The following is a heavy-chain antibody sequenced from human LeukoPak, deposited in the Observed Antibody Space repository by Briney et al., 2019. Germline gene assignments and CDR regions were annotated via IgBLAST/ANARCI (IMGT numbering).Heavy chain of an antibody. CDR2: MNPNSGNI. V-gene: IGHV1-8*01. Sequence: ASVKVSCTASGYTFTSYDINWVRQATGQGLEWMGWMNPNSGNIGYAQKFQDRVTMTRNTSISTAYMELSSLGSEDTAVYYCARASVIRWSDYWGQGTLVTVSS. CDR3: ARASVIRWSDY. J-gene: IGHJ4*02. CDR1: GYTFTSYD. D-gene: IGHD2-21*01.